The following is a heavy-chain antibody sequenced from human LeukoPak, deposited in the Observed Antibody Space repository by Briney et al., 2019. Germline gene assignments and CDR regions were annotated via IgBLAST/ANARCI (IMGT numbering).Heavy chain of an antibody. CDR1: GFTFSNYA. CDR2: ISYDGSIK. Sequence: PGRSLRLSCAASGFTFSNYAMHWIRQAPGKGLEWVAVISYDGSIKYYADSLKGRFTISRDNSKNTLYLQMNSLRAEDTAVYYCARILALYGSGSFFDFWGQGTLVTVSS. J-gene: IGHJ4*02. D-gene: IGHD3-10*01. V-gene: IGHV3-30-3*01. CDR3: ARILALYGSGSFFDF.